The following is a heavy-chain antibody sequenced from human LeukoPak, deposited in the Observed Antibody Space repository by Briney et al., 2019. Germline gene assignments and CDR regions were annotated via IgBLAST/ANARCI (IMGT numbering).Heavy chain of an antibody. J-gene: IGHJ4*02. V-gene: IGHV1-24*01. D-gene: IGHD5/OR15-5a*01. CDR3: ATEVSVVSKYFDN. CDR1: GHILRELS. CDR2: FDPEDGEI. Sequence: ASVKVSCKVSGHILRELSIHWLRKAPGNGLEWLGGFDPEDGEIIYAQKFQGRVTMTEDTSTDTAYMELSRLRSEDTAVYYCATEVSVVSKYFDNWGQGTLVTVPS.